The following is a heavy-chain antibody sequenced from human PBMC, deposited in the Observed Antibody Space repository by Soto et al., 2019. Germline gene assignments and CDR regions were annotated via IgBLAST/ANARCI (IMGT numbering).Heavy chain of an antibody. CDR2: IYYSGST. CDR3: VRQQRITIFGVVKNHNWFDP. CDR1: GGSISSSSYY. J-gene: IGHJ5*02. Sequence: SETLSLTCTVSGGSISSSSYYWGWIRQPPGKGLEWIGSIYYSGSTYYNPSLKSRVTISVDTSKNQFSLKLSSVTAADTAVYYCVRQQRITIFGVVKNHNWFDPWGQGTLVTVSS. V-gene: IGHV4-39*01. D-gene: IGHD3-3*01.